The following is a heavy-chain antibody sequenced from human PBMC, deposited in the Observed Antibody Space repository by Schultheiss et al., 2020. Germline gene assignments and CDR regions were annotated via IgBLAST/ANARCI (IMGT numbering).Heavy chain of an antibody. CDR1: GYSFTNYW. CDR2: IYPGDSDT. V-gene: IGHV5-51*01. CDR3: ARAPSSVSNPYYFDN. J-gene: IGHJ4*02. D-gene: IGHD5/OR15-5a*01. Sequence: GESLKISCKGSGYSFTNYWIAWVRQMPGKGLEYMGIIYPGDSDTRYSPSFQGQVTISADNSIRIAYLHWSSLKSSDTAIYYCARAPSSVSNPYYFDNWGQGTLVTVSS.